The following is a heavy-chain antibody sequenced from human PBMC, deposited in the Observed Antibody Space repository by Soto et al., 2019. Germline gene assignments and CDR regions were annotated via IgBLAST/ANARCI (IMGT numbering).Heavy chain of an antibody. J-gene: IGHJ4*02. V-gene: IGHV3-74*01. Sequence: GGSLRLSCAASGFTFSSYWMHWVRQAPGKGLVWVSRINSDGSSASYADSVKGRFTISRDNFKNMLYLQMSSLRAEDTALYYCVKDEGSSRPFDYWGQGTLVTVSS. D-gene: IGHD6-13*01. CDR1: GFTFSSYW. CDR2: INSDGSSA. CDR3: VKDEGSSRPFDY.